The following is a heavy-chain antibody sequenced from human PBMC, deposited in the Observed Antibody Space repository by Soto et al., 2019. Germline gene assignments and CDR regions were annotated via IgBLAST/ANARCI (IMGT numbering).Heavy chain of an antibody. Sequence: GGSLRLSCAASGFTFSSYSMNWVRQAPGKGLEWVSYISSSSSTIYYADSVKGRFTISRDNAKNSLYLQMNSLRAEDTAVYYCARDGYDILTGYYSHWGQGTLVTVSS. V-gene: IGHV3-48*01. D-gene: IGHD3-9*01. J-gene: IGHJ4*02. CDR2: ISSSSSTI. CDR1: GFTFSSYS. CDR3: ARDGYDILTGYYSH.